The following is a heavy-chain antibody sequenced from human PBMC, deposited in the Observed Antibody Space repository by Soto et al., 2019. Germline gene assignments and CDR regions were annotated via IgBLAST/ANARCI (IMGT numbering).Heavy chain of an antibody. Sequence: QVQLVQSGAEEKKPGASVRVSCMASGYTFTNHDIYWVRQAPGQSLEWMGWINVAGGNTLYSQNFQGRATITRDTSASTAYLELSSLRIEDTAVYYCARNQKGLGYWGQGTLVTVSS. CDR3: ARNQKGLGY. J-gene: IGHJ4*02. V-gene: IGHV1-3*05. D-gene: IGHD2-15*01. CDR2: INVAGGNT. CDR1: GYTFTNHD.